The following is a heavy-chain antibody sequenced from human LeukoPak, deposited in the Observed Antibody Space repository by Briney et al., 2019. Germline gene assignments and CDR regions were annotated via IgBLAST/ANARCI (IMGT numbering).Heavy chain of an antibody. CDR2: IYYSGST. CDR3: ARDLTIRYYYYGMDV. V-gene: IGHV4-59*01. Sequence: SETLSLTCTVSGGSLSSYYWSWIRQPPGKGLEWIGCIYYSGSTNYNPSLKSRVTISVDTSKNQFSLKLSSVTAADTAVYYCARDLTIRYYYYGMDVWGQGTTVTVSS. J-gene: IGHJ6*02. D-gene: IGHD1/OR15-1a*01. CDR1: GGSLSSYY.